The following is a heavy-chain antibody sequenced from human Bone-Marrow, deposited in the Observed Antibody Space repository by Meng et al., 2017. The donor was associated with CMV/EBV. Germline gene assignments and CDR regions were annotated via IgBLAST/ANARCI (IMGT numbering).Heavy chain of an antibody. CDR3: AKKGTTVSPGNWFDY. Sequence: GESLKISCAASGFTFTTYDMTWVRQAPGKGLEWISSINNGADRTYYAESVRGRFTISRDNSKNTLHLQMNSLRAEDTAVYYCAKKGTTVSPGNWFDYWGQGTLVTVSS. J-gene: IGHJ5*01. D-gene: IGHD4-11*01. CDR2: INNGADRT. CDR1: GFTFTTYD. V-gene: IGHV3-23*01.